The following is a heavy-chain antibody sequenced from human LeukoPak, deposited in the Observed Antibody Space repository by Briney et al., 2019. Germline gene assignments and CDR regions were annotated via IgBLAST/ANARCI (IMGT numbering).Heavy chain of an antibody. CDR2: ISDSAGST. J-gene: IGHJ1*01. CDR1: GFTFSSYA. CDR3: AKWGYCSGGSCQLTQYFQH. V-gene: IGHV3-23*01. Sequence: GGSQRLSCVASGFTFSSYAMSWVRQAPGKGLEWVSGISDSAGSTYYADSVKGRFTISRDNSKNTLYLQMNSLRAEDTAVYYCAKWGYCSGGSCQLTQYFQHWGQGTLVTVSS. D-gene: IGHD2-15*01.